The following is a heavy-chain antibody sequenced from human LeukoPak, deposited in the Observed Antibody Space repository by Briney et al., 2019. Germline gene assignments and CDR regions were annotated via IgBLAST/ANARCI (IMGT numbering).Heavy chain of an antibody. CDR1: GFTVSSNY. D-gene: IGHD3-3*01. J-gene: IGHJ4*02. CDR3: ARDTIVRVASDY. V-gene: IGHV3-53*01. CDR2: IYGGGST. Sequence: GGSLRLSCAASGFTVSSNYMSWVRQAPGKGLEWVSVIYGGGSTYYADSVKGRFTISRDTSKNTLYLQMNSLRAEDTAVYYCARDTIVRVASDYWGQGTLVTVSS.